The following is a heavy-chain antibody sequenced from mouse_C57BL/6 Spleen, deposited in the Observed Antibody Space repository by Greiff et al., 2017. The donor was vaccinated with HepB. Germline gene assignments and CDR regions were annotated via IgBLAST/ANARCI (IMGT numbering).Heavy chain of an antibody. J-gene: IGHJ4*01. D-gene: IGHD2-2*01. V-gene: IGHV5-17*01. Sequence: EVQLVESGGGLVKPGGSLKLSCAASGFTFSDYGMHWVRQAPEKGLEWVAYISSGSSTIYYADTVKGRFTISRDKAKNTLFLQMTSLRSEDTAMYYCARNMVTRAMDYWGQGTSVTVSS. CDR2: ISSGSSTI. CDR1: GFTFSDYG. CDR3: ARNMVTRAMDY.